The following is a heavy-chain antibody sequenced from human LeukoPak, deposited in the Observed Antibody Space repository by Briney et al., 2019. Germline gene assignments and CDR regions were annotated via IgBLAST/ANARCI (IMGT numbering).Heavy chain of an antibody. CDR1: GYTFTGYY. Sequence: ASVKVSCKASGYTFTGYYMHWVRQAPGQGLEWMGWINTNTGNPTYAQGFTGRFVFSLDTSVSTAYLQISSLKAEDTAVYYCARRGRDYDFWSGYGRYMDVWGKGTTVTVSS. V-gene: IGHV7-4-1*02. CDR3: ARRGRDYDFWSGYGRYMDV. CDR2: INTNTGNP. J-gene: IGHJ6*03. D-gene: IGHD3-3*01.